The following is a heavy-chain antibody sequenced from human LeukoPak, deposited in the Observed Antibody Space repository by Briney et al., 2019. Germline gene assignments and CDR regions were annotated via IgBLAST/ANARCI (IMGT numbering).Heavy chain of an antibody. CDR3: ARVGRNYYDSSGYYSNFDY. CDR2: IYHSGST. V-gene: IGHV4-4*02. CDR1: GGSISSSNW. J-gene: IGHJ4*02. Sequence: MPSETLSLTCAVSGGSISSSNWWSWVRQPPGRGLEWIGEIYHSGSTNYNPSLKSRVTISVDKSKNQFSLKLSSVTAADTAVYYCARVGRNYYDSSGYYSNFDYWGQGTLVTVSS. D-gene: IGHD3-22*01.